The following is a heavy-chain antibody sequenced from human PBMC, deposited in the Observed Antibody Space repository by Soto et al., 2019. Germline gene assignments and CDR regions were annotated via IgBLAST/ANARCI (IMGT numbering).Heavy chain of an antibody. V-gene: IGHV1-46*01. Sequence: QVQLVQSGAEVKQPGASVKVSCKASGYTFSSYYMHWVRQAPGQGLEWMGVINPSGDSTTYAQKFQGRVTMTKDTSTCTLYMELSSLRSEDTAVYYCARDWEFGFWGQGTLVTVSS. J-gene: IGHJ4*02. CDR2: INPSGDST. CDR3: ARDWEFGF. D-gene: IGHD3-10*01. CDR1: GYTFSSYY.